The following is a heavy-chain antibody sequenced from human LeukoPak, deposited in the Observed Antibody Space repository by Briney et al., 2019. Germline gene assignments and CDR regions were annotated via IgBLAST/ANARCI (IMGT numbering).Heavy chain of an antibody. CDR2: IYYSGST. J-gene: IGHJ3*02. CDR1: GASIRSGDYY. D-gene: IGHD3-22*01. V-gene: IGHV4-61*08. Sequence: PSETLSLTCTVSGASIRSGDYYWSWIRQSPGKGLEWMGYIYYSGSTNYNPSLKSRVTISVDTSKNQFSLKLSSVTAADTAVYYCARDADDSSGYYERGAFDIWGQGTMVTVSS. CDR3: ARDADDSSGYYERGAFDI.